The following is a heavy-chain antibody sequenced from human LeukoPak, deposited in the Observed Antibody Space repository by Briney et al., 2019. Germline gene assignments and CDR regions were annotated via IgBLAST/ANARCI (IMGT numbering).Heavy chain of an antibody. CDR3: AKEQGIAVSNWFDP. Sequence: GGSLRLSCAASGFTFSSYAMSWIRQAPGKGLEWVSAISGSGGSTYYADSVKGRFTISRDNSKNTLYLPMNSLRAEDTAVYYCAKEQGIAVSNWFDPWGQGTLVTVSS. D-gene: IGHD6-19*01. V-gene: IGHV3-23*01. CDR2: ISGSGGST. CDR1: GFTFSSYA. J-gene: IGHJ5*02.